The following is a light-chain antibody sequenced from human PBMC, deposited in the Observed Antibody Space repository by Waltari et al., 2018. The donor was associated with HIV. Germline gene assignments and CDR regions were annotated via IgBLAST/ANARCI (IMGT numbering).Light chain of an antibody. CDR3: QSYDSSLSGGDVV. CDR2: KDS. V-gene: IGLV3-25*02. Sequence: SYELTQPPSVSVSPGQTARITCSGDALPKQYAYWYQQKPGQAPVAVIYKDSERPSGIPDRFSGSKSGTSASLAITGLQAEDEADYYCQSYDSSLSGGDVVFGGGTKLTVL. J-gene: IGLJ2*01. CDR1: ALPKQY.